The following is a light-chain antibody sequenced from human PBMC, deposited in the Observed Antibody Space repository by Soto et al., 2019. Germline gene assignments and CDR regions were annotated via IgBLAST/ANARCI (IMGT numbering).Light chain of an antibody. J-gene: IGLJ1*01. CDR1: SGHSSYA. Sequence: QSVLTQSTSASASLGASVKLTCTLSSGHSSYAIAWHQQQPEKGPRYLMKLNSDGSHSKGDGIPDRLSGSSSGAERYLTISSRQSEDEADYYCQTWGTGILVFGTGTKLTVL. CDR2: LNSDGSH. V-gene: IGLV4-69*01. CDR3: QTWGTGILV.